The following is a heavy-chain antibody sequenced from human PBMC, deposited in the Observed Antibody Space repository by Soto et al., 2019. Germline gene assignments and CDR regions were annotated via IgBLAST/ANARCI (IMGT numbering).Heavy chain of an antibody. CDR2: ITVGSSHI. J-gene: IGHJ4*02. Sequence: GGSLRLSCTGSGFPFSAYNINWVRQAPGKGLEWVSSITVGSSHIYQPNSMKGRFTISRDDAKNSVYLQIDSLRDEDTALYYCSRSPEVGVRGAYWGQGTLVTSPQ. CDR1: GFPFSAYN. D-gene: IGHD3-16*01. V-gene: IGHV3-21*01. CDR3: SRSPEVGVRGAY.